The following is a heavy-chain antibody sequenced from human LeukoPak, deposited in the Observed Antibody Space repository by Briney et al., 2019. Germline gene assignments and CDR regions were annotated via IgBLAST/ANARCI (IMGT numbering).Heavy chain of an antibody. J-gene: IGHJ3*02. D-gene: IGHD5-24*01. CDR3: ARGVSIEMLFVI. CDR2: IIPIFGTA. V-gene: IGHV1-69*13. Sequence: SVKVSCKASGGTFSSYAISWVRQAPGQGLEWMGGIIPIFGTANYAQKFQGRVTITADESTSTAYMELSSLRSEDTAVYYCARGVSIEMLFVIWGQGTMVTVSS. CDR1: GGTFSSYA.